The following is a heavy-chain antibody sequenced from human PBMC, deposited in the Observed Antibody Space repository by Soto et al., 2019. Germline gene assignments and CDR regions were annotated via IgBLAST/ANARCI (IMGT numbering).Heavy chain of an antibody. CDR1: GGSISSYY. D-gene: IGHD3-10*02. J-gene: IGHJ5*01. V-gene: IGHV4-59*01. CDR2: IFYSGST. Sequence: QVQLQESGPGLVKPSETLSLTCTVSGGSISSYYWSWIRQPPGKGLEWIGFIFYSGSTSYNPSLKSLVTISIATSEYQFSLKLNSVTAADTAVYYCASMIGDPVLSFDSWGQGPLVAVSS. CDR3: ASMIGDPVLSFDS.